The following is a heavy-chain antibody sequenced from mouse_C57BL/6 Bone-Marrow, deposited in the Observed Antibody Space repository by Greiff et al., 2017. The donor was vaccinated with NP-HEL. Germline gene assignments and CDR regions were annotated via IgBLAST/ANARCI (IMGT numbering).Heavy chain of an antibody. V-gene: IGHV1-19*01. CDR2: INPYNGGT. Sequence: VQLQQSGPVLVKPGASVKMSCKASGYTFTDYYMNWVKQSHGKSLEWIGVINPYNGGTSYNQKFKGKATLTVDKSSSTAYMELNSLTSEESAVYYCARYYYGSGWGQGTTLTVSS. J-gene: IGHJ2*01. CDR1: GYTFTDYY. D-gene: IGHD1-1*01. CDR3: ARYYYGSG.